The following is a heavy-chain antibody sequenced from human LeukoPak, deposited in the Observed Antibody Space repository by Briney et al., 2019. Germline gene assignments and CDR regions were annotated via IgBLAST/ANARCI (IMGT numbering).Heavy chain of an antibody. J-gene: IGHJ4*02. CDR2: IYYGGST. CDR3: ARHPRFLQWHMGY. Sequence: SETLSLTCTVSVGSISSSSYDGGWVRQPPGRGLEWVESIYYGGSTYYNPPLQSRVTISVDTSKNQFSLKLSSVTAADPAVYYCARHPRFLQWHMGYWGQGTLVTVSS. D-gene: IGHD3-3*01. CDR1: VGSISSSSYD. V-gene: IGHV4-39*01.